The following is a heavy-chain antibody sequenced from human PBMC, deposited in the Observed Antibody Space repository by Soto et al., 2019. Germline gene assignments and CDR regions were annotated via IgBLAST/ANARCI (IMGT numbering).Heavy chain of an antibody. CDR2: IYSGGTT. D-gene: IGHD3-22*01. J-gene: IGHJ5*02. V-gene: IGHV3-66*01. CDR1: GFTVSSNY. CDR3: ARNGDSSDYRGWFDP. Sequence: GGSLRLSCAASGFTVSSNYMSWVRQAPGKGLEWVSVIYSGGTTYYADSVKGRFTISRDSSKNTLYLQMNSLRAEDTAVYYCARNGDSSDYRGWFDPWGQGTLVTVSS.